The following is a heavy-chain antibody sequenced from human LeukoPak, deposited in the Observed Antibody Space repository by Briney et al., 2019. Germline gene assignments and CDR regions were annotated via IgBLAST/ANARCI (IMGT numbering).Heavy chain of an antibody. CDR2: ISYDGSNK. D-gene: IGHD3-22*01. CDR3: AKDVRSSGYSPDY. V-gene: IGHV3-30*18. J-gene: IGHJ4*02. Sequence: PGRSLRLSCAASGFTFSSYGMHWVRQAPGKGLEWVAVISYDGSNKYYADSVKGRFTISRDNSKNTLYLQMNSLRAEDTAVYYCAKDVRSSGYSPDYWGQGTLVTVSS. CDR1: GFTFSSYG.